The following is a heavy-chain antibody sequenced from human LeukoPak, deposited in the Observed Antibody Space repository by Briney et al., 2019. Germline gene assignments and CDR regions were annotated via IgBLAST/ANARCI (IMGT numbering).Heavy chain of an antibody. J-gene: IGHJ3*02. V-gene: IGHV3-33*08. CDR2: IWYDGSNK. CDR3: AREEGSLGIMGDAFDI. Sequence: PGGSLRLSCAASGFTFSSYEMHWVRQAPGKGLEWVAVIWYDGSNKYYADSVKGRFTISRDNSKNTLYLQMNSLRAEDTAVYYCAREEGSLGIMGDAFDIWGQGTMVTVSS. D-gene: IGHD7-27*01. CDR1: GFTFSSYE.